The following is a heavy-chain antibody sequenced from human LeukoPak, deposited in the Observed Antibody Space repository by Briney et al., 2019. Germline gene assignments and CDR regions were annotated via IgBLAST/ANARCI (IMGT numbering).Heavy chain of an antibody. CDR2: IKQDGGEK. D-gene: IGHD6-6*01. V-gene: IGHV3-7*03. CDR3: ASAGGDSRSPLPFYY. Sequence: GGSLRLSCAASGFTFSSYWMSWVRQAPGKGLEWVANIKQDGGEKYYVDSVKGRFTISRDNAKNSLYLQMNSLRAEDTAVYYCASAGGDSRSPLPFYYWGQGTLVTVSS. CDR1: GFTFSSYW. J-gene: IGHJ4*02.